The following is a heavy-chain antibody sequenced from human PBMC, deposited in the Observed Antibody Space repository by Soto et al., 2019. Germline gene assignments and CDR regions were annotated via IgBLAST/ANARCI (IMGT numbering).Heavy chain of an antibody. CDR3: AREVLWSRYFDY. D-gene: IGHD3-10*01. J-gene: IGHJ4*02. CDR2: MSYDGTTK. CDR1: GFIFSNYV. Sequence: QVQLVESGGGVVQPGRSLRLSCTASGFIFSNYVMYWVRQAPGKGLEWVAFMSYDGTTKSYADSVKGRFTISRVNSQNTLYLQMNSLRPEDTGVYYCAREVLWSRYFDYWGQGSLVTVSS. V-gene: IGHV3-30-3*01.